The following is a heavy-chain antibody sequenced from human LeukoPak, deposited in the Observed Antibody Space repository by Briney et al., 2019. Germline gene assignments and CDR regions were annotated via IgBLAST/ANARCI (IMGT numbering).Heavy chain of an antibody. Sequence: SETLSLTCTVSGGSISNYYWNWIRQPPGKGLEWIGYIYYSGSTNYNPSLKSRVTMSLDSSKNQFSLNLTSMTAADTAVYYCARGDMGDFWSGYYSWGQGTLVTVSS. CDR3: ARGDMGDFWSGYYS. D-gene: IGHD3-3*01. CDR2: IYYSGST. V-gene: IGHV4-59*01. J-gene: IGHJ5*02. CDR1: GGSISNYY.